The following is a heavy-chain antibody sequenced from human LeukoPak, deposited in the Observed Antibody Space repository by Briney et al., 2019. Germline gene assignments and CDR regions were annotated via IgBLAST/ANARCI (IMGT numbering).Heavy chain of an antibody. Sequence: GGSLRLSCVASGYTFSSYSMNWVRQAPGKGLEWVSSISSSSSYIYYADSVKGRFTISRDNAKNSLYLQMNSLRAEDTAVYYCARALDILTGYYAAGAFDIWGQGTMVTVSS. CDR2: ISSSSSYI. CDR1: GYTFSSYS. D-gene: IGHD3-9*01. V-gene: IGHV3-21*01. CDR3: ARALDILTGYYAAGAFDI. J-gene: IGHJ3*02.